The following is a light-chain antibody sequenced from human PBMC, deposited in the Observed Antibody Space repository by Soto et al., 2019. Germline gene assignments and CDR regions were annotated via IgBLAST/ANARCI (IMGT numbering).Light chain of an antibody. J-gene: IGKJ4*01. CDR2: GPS. Sequence: MNPSSCTLPVPQGAKYTLSCMASQSVSGDLAWYQQKPGQAPRLLIYGPSTRATGIPARFSGSGSGTEFTLTISRLEPEDFATYYCQQYNNWPLTFGGGTKVDNK. CDR1: QSVSGD. CDR3: QQYNNWPLT. V-gene: IGKV3-15*01.